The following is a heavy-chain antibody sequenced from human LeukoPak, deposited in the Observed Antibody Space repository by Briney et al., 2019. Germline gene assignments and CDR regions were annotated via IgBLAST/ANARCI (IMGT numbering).Heavy chain of an antibody. Sequence: SETLSLTCAVYGGSFSGYYWSWIRQPPGKGLEWIGEINHSGSTNYNPSLKSRVTISVDTSKNQFSLKLSSVTAADTAVYYCARGGGYGSGSYLFDYWGQGTLVTVSS. CDR2: INHSGST. V-gene: IGHV4-34*01. D-gene: IGHD3-10*01. J-gene: IGHJ4*02. CDR1: GGSFSGYY. CDR3: ARGGGYGSGSYLFDY.